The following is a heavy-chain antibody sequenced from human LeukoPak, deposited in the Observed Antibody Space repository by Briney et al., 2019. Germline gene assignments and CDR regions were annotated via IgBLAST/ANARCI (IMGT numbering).Heavy chain of an antibody. CDR1: GFTFSSYS. CDR2: ISSSSSTI. D-gene: IGHD2-15*01. Sequence: PGGSLRLSCAASGFTFSSYSMNWVRQAPGKGLEWVSYISSSSSTIYYADSVKGRFTISRDNAKNSLYLQMNSLRAEDTAVYYCAKERSEVVVAATNYWGQGTLVTVSS. CDR3: AKERSEVVVAATNY. V-gene: IGHV3-48*01. J-gene: IGHJ4*02.